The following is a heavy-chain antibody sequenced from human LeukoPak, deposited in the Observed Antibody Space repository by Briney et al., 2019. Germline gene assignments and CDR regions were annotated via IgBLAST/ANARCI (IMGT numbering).Heavy chain of an antibody. J-gene: IGHJ4*02. Sequence: PGGSLRLSCAASGFTFSSCAMSWVRQAPGKGLEWVSAISGSGGSTYYADSVKGRFTISRDNSKNTLYLQMNSLRAEDTAVYYCAKLLGAQARYYSDYWGQGTLVTVSS. V-gene: IGHV3-23*01. CDR3: AKLLGAQARYYSDY. CDR1: GFTFSSCA. CDR2: ISGSGGST. D-gene: IGHD1-26*01.